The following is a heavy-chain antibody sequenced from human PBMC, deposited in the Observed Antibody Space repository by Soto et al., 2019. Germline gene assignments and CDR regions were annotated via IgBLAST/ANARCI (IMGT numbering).Heavy chain of an antibody. CDR2: ISYDGSNK. Sequence: GGSLRLSCAASGFTFSSYGMHWVRQAPGKGLEWVAVISYDGSNKYYADSVKGRFTISRDNSKNTLYLQMNSLRAEDTAVYYCAKGGITMIDLPGYAFDIWGQGTMVTVSS. CDR1: GFTFSSYG. V-gene: IGHV3-30*18. J-gene: IGHJ3*02. CDR3: AKGGITMIDLPGYAFDI. D-gene: IGHD3-22*01.